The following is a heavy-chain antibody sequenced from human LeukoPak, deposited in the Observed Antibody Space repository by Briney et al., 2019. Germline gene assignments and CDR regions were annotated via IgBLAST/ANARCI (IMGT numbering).Heavy chain of an antibody. V-gene: IGHV3-33*01. CDR2: IWYDGSNK. CDR3: ARELPPVVNYRFNH. J-gene: IGHJ5*02. CDR1: GFTFSNYG. Sequence: GRSLRLSCAASGFTFSNYGMHRVRQAPGKGLEWVAVIWYDGSNKYCADSVKGRFTISRDNSKNTLYLQINSLRAEDTAMYYCARELPPVVNYRFNHWGQGTLVTVSS. D-gene: IGHD1-7*01.